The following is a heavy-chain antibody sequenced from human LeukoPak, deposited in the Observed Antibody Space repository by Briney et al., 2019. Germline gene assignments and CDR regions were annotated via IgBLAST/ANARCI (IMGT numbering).Heavy chain of an antibody. CDR3: ARDLRIVSGSYLDY. D-gene: IGHD1-26*01. V-gene: IGHV3-21*01. J-gene: IGHJ4*02. Sequence: GGSLRLSCAASGFTFSSYNMNWVRQAPGKGLEWVSSISTSSIYIYYADSVKGRFTISRDNAKNSLYLQMNSLRAEDTAIYYCARDLRIVSGSYLDYWGQGTLVTVSS. CDR2: ISTSSIYI. CDR1: GFTFSSYN.